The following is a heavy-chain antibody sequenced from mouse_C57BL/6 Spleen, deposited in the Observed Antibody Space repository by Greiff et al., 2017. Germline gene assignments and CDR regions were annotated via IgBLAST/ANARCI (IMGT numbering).Heavy chain of an antibody. CDR2: INPNNGGT. CDR3: ARCDGYYAMDY. J-gene: IGHJ4*01. CDR1: GYTFTDYN. D-gene: IGHD2-3*01. V-gene: IGHV1-22*01. Sequence: EVQRVESGPELVKPGASVKMSCKASGYTFTDYNMHWVKQSHGQSLEWIGYINPNNGGTSYNQKFKGKATLTVNKSSSTAYMELRSLTSEDSAVYYCARCDGYYAMDYWGQGTSVTVSS.